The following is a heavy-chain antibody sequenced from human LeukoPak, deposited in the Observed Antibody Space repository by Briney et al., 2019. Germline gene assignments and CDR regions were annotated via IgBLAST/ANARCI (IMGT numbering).Heavy chain of an antibody. V-gene: IGHV4-30-2*01. D-gene: IGHD4-17*01. CDR1: GGSISSGGYS. CDR3: ARGYSVTIPFDY. J-gene: IGHJ4*02. CDR2: IYHSGST. Sequence: SQTLSLTCAVSGGSISSGGYSWSWIRQPPGKGLEWIGYIYHSGSTYYNPSLKSRVTISVDRSKNQFSLKLSSVTAADTAVYCCARGYSVTIPFDYWGQGTLVTVSS.